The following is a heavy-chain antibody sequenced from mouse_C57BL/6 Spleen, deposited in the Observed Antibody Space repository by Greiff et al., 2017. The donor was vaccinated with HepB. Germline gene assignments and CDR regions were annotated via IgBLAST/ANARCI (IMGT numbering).Heavy chain of an antibody. CDR1: GFTFSSYG. D-gene: IGHD1-1*01. V-gene: IGHV5-6*01. CDR3: ARPRLLRSPYAMDY. CDR2: ISSGGSYT. Sequence: EVQGVESGGDLVKPGGSLKLSCAASGFTFSSYGMSWVRQTPDKRLEWVATISSGGSYTYYPDSVKGRFTISRDNAKNTLYLQMSSLKSEDTAMYYCARPRLLRSPYAMDYWGQGTSVTVSS. J-gene: IGHJ4*01.